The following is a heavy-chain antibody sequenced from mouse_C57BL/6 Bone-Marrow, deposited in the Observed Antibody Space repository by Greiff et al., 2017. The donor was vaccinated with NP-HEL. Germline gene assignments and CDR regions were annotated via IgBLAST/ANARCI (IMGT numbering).Heavy chain of an antibody. V-gene: IGHV14-3*01. CDR1: GFNIKNTY. D-gene: IGHD1-1*01. J-gene: IGHJ2*01. Sequence: VHVKQSVAELVRPGASVKLSCTASGFNIKNTYMHWVKQRPEQGLEWIGRIDPANGNTKYAPKFQGKATITADTSSNTAYLQLSSLTSEDTAIYYCARRYYGPHYFDYWGQGTTLTVSS. CDR3: ARRYYGPHYFDY. CDR2: IDPANGNT.